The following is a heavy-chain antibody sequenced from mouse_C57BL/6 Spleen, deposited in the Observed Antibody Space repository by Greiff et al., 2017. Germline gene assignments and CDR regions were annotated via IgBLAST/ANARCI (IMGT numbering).Heavy chain of an antibody. J-gene: IGHJ2*01. CDR3: TRGGNFDY. Sequence: VQLQQSGAELVRPGASVTLSCKASGYTFTDYEMHWVKQTPVHGLEWIGAIDPENGGTAYNQKFKGKAILTADKSSSTAYMELRSLTSEDSAVXYCTRGGNFDYWGQGTTLTVSS. CDR2: IDPENGGT. V-gene: IGHV1-15*01. CDR1: GYTFTDYE.